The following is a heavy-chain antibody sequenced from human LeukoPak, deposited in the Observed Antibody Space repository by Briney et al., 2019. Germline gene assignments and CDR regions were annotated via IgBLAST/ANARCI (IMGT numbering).Heavy chain of an antibody. V-gene: IGHV1-2*02. CDR2: INPNSGGT. J-gene: IGHJ4*02. D-gene: IGHD3-10*01. Sequence: GWINPNSGGTNYAQKFQGRVTMTRDTSISTAYMELSRLRSDDTAVYYCARGPYYGSGSAEYWGQGTLVTVSS. CDR3: ARGPYYGSGSAEY.